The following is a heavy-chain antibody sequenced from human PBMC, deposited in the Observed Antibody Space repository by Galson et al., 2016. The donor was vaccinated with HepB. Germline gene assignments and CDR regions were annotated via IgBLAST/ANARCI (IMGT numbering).Heavy chain of an antibody. CDR2: VNQDETEK. D-gene: IGHD4-23*01. CDR3: ARLADTHRWIAGWGWGMDV. V-gene: IGHV3-7*01. J-gene: IGHJ6*02. CDR1: GFTFRSYW. Sequence: SLRLSCAASGFTFRSYWMSWVRQAPGKGLQWVANVNQDETEKYYLDSVKGRFTISRDNVKESVYLQMNSVRVEDTAVYYCARLADTHRWIAGWGWGMDVWGRGTTVHVSS.